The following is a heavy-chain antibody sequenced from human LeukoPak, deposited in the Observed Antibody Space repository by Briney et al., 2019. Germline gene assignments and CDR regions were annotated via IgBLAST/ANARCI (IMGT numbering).Heavy chain of an antibody. CDR3: ATDRPYYDSSGFIGGNDAFDI. J-gene: IGHJ3*02. CDR2: FDPEDGET. CDR1: GYTLTELS. Sequence: ASVKVSCKVSGYTLTELSMHWVRQVPGKGLEWMGGFDPEDGETIYAQKFQGRVTMTEDTSTDTAYMELSSLRSEDAAVYYCATDRPYYDSSGFIGGNDAFDIWGQGTMVTVSS. D-gene: IGHD3-22*01. V-gene: IGHV1-24*01.